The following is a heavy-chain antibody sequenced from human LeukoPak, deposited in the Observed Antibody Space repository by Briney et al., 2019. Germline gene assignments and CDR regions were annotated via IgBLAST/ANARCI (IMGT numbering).Heavy chain of an antibody. J-gene: IGHJ6*03. V-gene: IGHV3-48*04. CDR3: ARDPRGDYYYYYYMDV. CDR2: ISSSSSTI. CDR1: GFTFSSYS. Sequence: PGGSLRLSCAASGFTFSSYSMNWVRQAPGKGLEWVSYISSSSSTIYYADSVKGRFTISRDNAKNSLYLQMNSLRAEDTAVYYCARDPRGDYYYYYYMDVWGKGTTVTVSS.